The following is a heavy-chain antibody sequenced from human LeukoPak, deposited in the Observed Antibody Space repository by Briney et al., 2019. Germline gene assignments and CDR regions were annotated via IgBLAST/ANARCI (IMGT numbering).Heavy chain of an antibody. J-gene: IGHJ4*02. CDR3: ARGWLLTKFDY. CDR1: GGSISSYY. D-gene: IGHD5-18*01. CDR2: IYYSGST. V-gene: IGHV4-59*01. Sequence: SETLSLTCTVSGGSISSYYWSWIRQPPGKGLEWIGYIYYSGSTNYNPSLKSRVTISVDTSKNQFSLKLSSVTAADTAVYYCARGWLLTKFDYWGQGTLVTVSS.